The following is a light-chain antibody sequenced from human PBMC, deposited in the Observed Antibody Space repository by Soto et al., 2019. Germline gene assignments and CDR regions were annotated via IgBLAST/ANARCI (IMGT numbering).Light chain of an antibody. CDR2: GAS. Sequence: EIVMTQSPATLSVSPGERATLSCRASQSVSSKLAWYQQKPGQAPRLLIYGASTRVTGIPARFSGSGSGTKFTLTISSLQSEDFAVYYCQQYNNGPPWTFGQGTKVEIK. V-gene: IGKV3-15*01. CDR3: QQYNNGPPWT. J-gene: IGKJ1*01. CDR1: QSVSSK.